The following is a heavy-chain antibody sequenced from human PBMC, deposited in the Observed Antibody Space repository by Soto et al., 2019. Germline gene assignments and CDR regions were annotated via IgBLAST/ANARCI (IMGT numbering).Heavy chain of an antibody. CDR1: GFTFSSYS. J-gene: IGHJ6*02. V-gene: IGHV3-21*01. CDR3: ARDEAEGYGGNSAYHYYGMDV. CDR2: ISSSSSYI. Sequence: PGGSLRLSCAASGFTFSSYSMNWVRQAPGKGLEWVSSISSSSSYIYYADSVKGRFTISRDNAKNSLYLQMNSLRAEDTAVYYCARDEAEGYGGNSAYHYYGMDVWGQGTTVTVSS. D-gene: IGHD2-21*02.